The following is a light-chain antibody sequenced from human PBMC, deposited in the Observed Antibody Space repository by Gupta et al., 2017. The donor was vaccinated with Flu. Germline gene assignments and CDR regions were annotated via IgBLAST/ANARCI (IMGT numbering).Light chain of an antibody. CDR1: QSISDS. Sequence: SPSTLSASVGDRVTITCRASQSISDSLAWYQQKPGTPPKLLTYKASNLEIGVPSRFSGSGSGTEFTLTISSLQPDDFATYYCQQYNSYVTFGGGTKMEIK. J-gene: IGKJ4*01. V-gene: IGKV1-5*03. CDR2: KAS. CDR3: QQYNSYVT.